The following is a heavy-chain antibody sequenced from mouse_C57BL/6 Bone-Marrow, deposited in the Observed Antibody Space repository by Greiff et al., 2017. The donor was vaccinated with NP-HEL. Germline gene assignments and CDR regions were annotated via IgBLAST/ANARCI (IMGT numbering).Heavy chain of an antibody. J-gene: IGHJ4*01. V-gene: IGHV1-81*01. D-gene: IGHD1-1*01. CDR2: IYPRSGNT. CDR3: ARECSWDAMDY. CDR1: GYTFTSYG. Sequence: LVESGAELARPGASVKLSSKASGYTFTSYGISWVKQRTGQGLEWIGEIYPRSGNTYYNEKFKGKATLTADKSSSTAYMELRSLTSEDSAVYFCARECSWDAMDYWGQGTSVTVSS.